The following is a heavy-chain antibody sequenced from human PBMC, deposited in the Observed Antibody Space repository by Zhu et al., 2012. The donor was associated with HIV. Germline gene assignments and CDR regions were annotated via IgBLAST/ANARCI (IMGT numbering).Heavy chain of an antibody. CDR3: ARGKDFGSGNYFYGYLDY. Sequence: QVQLQESGPGLVKPSGTLSLTCTVSGGSISSNNWWSWVRQAPGKGLEWIAEIYHTGGINYNPSLRSRPTVSIDKSKNQFSLTLKSVTAADTAVYFCARGKDFGSGNYFYGYLDYWGQGVLVTVSS. CDR1: GGSISSNNW. D-gene: IGHD3-10*01. CDR2: IYHTGGI. J-gene: IGHJ4*02. V-gene: IGHV4-4*02.